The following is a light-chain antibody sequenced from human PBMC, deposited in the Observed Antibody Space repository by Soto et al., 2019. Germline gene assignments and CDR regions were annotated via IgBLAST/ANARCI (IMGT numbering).Light chain of an antibody. V-gene: IGKV1-39*01. CDR1: QSISTY. Sequence: DIQMTQSPSSLSASVGDRVTITCRASQSISTYLHWYQQKPGKAPNLLIYAASTLQSGVPSRFSGSGSGTDFTLTISSLQPEDCATYFCQHGYSTPLTCGGGTKVDIK. CDR2: AAS. J-gene: IGKJ4*01. CDR3: QHGYSTPLT.